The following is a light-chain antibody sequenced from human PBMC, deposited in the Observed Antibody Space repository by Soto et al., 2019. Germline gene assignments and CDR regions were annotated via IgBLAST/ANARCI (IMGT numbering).Light chain of an antibody. J-gene: IGLJ2*01. V-gene: IGLV1-40*01. CDR1: SSNIGAGYD. CDR3: QSYDSSPSGSRV. Sequence: QSVLTQPPSLSGAPGQRVTISCTGSSSNIGAGYDVHWYQQLPGRSPKLLIYANSNRPSGVPDRFSGSKSGTSASLAITGLQAEDEADYYCQSYDSSPSGSRVFGGGTKVTVL. CDR2: ANS.